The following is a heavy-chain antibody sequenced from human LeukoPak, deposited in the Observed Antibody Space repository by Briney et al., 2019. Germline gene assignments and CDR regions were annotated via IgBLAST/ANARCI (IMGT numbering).Heavy chain of an antibody. CDR2: VTGGGVNT. Sequence: GGSLRLSCASSGFIFTNYAMSWVRQTPPTGLEWIASVTGGGVNTYYADYVKGRFTISRDTSKNTLYLQMNSLRAEDTAIYYCAKAGRPQAVAGWIDYWGQGTLVTVSS. V-gene: IGHV3-23*01. CDR1: GFIFTNYA. D-gene: IGHD6-19*01. CDR3: AKAGRPQAVAGWIDY. J-gene: IGHJ4*02.